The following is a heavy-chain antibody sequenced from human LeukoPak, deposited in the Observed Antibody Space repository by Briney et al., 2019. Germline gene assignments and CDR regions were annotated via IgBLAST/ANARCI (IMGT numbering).Heavy chain of an antibody. V-gene: IGHV3-30*18. CDR3: AKDLRLGTGMDV. Sequence: GGSLRLSCAASGFTFSSYGMPWVRQAPGKGLEWVAVISYDGSNKYYADSVKGRFTISRDNSKNTLYLQMNSLRAEDTAVYYCAKDLRLGTGMDVWGQGTTVTVSS. CDR1: GFTFSSYG. J-gene: IGHJ6*02. D-gene: IGHD5-12*01. CDR2: ISYDGSNK.